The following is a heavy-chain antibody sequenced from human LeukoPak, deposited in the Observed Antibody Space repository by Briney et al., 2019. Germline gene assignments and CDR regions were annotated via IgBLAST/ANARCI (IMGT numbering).Heavy chain of an antibody. D-gene: IGHD2-2*01. Sequence: SQTLSLTCTVSGGSISSGDYYLSWIRQPPGKGLEWIVYIYYSGSTYYNPSLKSRVTISVDTSKNQFSLKLSSVSAADTAVYYCARGIVVVPAATPGYYFDYWGQGTLVTVSS. J-gene: IGHJ4*02. V-gene: IGHV4-30-4*08. CDR2: IYYSGST. CDR1: GGSISSGDYY. CDR3: ARGIVVVPAATPGYYFDY.